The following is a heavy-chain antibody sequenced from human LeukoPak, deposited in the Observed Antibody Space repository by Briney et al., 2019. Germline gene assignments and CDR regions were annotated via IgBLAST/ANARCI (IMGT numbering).Heavy chain of an antibody. Sequence: GGSLRLSCAASGFTFSSYGMHWVRQAPGKGLEWVAVILYDGSNKYFADSVKGRFTISRDNAKNSLYLQMNSLRAEDTAVYYCAKSDLAALDYWGQGTLVTVSS. CDR2: ILYDGSNK. CDR3: AKSDLAALDY. D-gene: IGHD6-6*01. CDR1: GFTFSSYG. J-gene: IGHJ4*02. V-gene: IGHV3-30*18.